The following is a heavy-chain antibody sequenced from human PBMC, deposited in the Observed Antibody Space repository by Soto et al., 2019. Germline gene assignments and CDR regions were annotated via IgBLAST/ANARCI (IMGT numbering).Heavy chain of an antibody. CDR3: ARRSSGWYFDY. J-gene: IGHJ4*02. V-gene: IGHV3-23*01. D-gene: IGHD6-19*01. Sequence: EVQLLESGGGLVQPGGSLGLSCPASGFPFSSYAWGWVRQAPGKGLEWVSAISGSGGSTYYADSVKGRFTISRDNSKNTLYLQMNSLRAEDTAVYYCARRSSGWYFDYWGQGTLVTVSS. CDR2: ISGSGGST. CDR1: GFPFSSYA.